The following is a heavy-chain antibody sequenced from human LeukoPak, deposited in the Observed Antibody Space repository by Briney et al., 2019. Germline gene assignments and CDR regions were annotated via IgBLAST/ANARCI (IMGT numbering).Heavy chain of an antibody. J-gene: IGHJ4*02. Sequence: GGSLRLSCAASGFTFSSYSMNWVRQAPGKGLEWVSRINTDGSRIDYADSVKGRFTISRDNAKNTLYLQMHSLRAEDTAVYYCTKDTTGPNDYWGQGTLVTVSS. CDR3: TKDTTGPNDY. CDR1: GFTFSSYS. CDR2: INTDGSRI. D-gene: IGHD1-1*01. V-gene: IGHV3-74*01.